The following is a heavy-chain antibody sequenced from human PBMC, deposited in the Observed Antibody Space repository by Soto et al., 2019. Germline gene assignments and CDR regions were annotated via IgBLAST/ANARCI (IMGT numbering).Heavy chain of an antibody. CDR1: GGSISSGGYY. J-gene: IGHJ4*02. CDR2: IYYSGST. CDR3: ARDGDDGSGSLY. Sequence: QVQLQESGPGLVKPSQTLSLTCTVSGGSISSGGYYWGWIRQHPGKGLEWIGYIYYSGSTYYNPSLKRRVTISVDTSKNQFSLKLSSVTAADTAVYYCARDGDDGSGSLYWGQGTLVTVSS. D-gene: IGHD3-10*01. V-gene: IGHV4-31*03.